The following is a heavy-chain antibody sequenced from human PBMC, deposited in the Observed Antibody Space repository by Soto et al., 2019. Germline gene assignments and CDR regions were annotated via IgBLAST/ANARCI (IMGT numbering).Heavy chain of an antibody. J-gene: IGHJ6*02. CDR3: ASEQLELYYYYGMDV. CDR2: INAGNGNT. V-gene: IGHV1-3*01. CDR1: GYTFTSYA. Sequence: ASVKVSCKASGYTFTSYAMHWVRQAPGQRLEWMGWINAGNGNTKYSQKFQGRVTITRDTSASTAYMELSSLGSEDTAVYYCASEQLELYYYYGMDVWGQGTTVTVSS. D-gene: IGHD1-7*01.